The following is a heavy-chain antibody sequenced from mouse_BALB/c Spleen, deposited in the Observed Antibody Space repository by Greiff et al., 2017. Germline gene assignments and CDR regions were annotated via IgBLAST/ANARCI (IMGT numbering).Heavy chain of an antibody. D-gene: IGHD2-14*01. V-gene: IGHV8-12*01. CDR2: IYWDDDK. CDR1: GFSLSTSGMG. J-gene: IGHJ3*01. Sequence: VKLMESGPGILQPSQTLSLTCSFSGFSLSTSGMGVSWIRQPSGKGLEWLAHIYWDDDKRYNPSLKSRLTISKDTSRNQVFLKITSVDTADTATYYCARRGRYDWFAYWGQGTLVTVSA. CDR3: ARRGRYDWFAY.